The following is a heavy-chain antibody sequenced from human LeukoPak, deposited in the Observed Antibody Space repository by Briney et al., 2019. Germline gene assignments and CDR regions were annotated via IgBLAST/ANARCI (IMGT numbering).Heavy chain of an antibody. V-gene: IGHV6-1*01. CDR1: GDSVSTYSGA. Sequence: SQTLSLTCALSGDSVSTYSGAWNWIRQSPSRGLEWLGRTFYRSKWYYDYALSVKSRMTISPDTSKNQFSLQLSSLTPEDTAVYFCARGFIAAAGTLDPWGQGTLVTVSS. J-gene: IGHJ5*02. CDR2: TFYRSKWYY. CDR3: ARGFIAAAGTLDP. D-gene: IGHD6-13*01.